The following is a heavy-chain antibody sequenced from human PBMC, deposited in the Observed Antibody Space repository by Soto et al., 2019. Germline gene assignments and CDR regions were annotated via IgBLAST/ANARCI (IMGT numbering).Heavy chain of an antibody. V-gene: IGHV4-30-4*01. CDR3: ARDSRYSMDV. CDR1: GGSISSVGYY. CDR2: IYYSGST. J-gene: IGHJ6*02. Sequence: PSETLSLTCTVSGGSISSVGYYWSWIRQPPGKGLEWIGYIYYSGSTYYNPSLKSRVTISVDTSKNQFSLKLNSVTPADTAVYYCARDSRYSMDVWGQGTTVTVSS.